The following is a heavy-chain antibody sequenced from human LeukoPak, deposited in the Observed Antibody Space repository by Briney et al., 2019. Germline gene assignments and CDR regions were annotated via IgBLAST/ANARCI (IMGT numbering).Heavy chain of an antibody. CDR3: AREFHSSWYFGY. J-gene: IGHJ4*02. D-gene: IGHD6-13*01. CDR2: ISSGSGTI. CDR1: GFTFSSYT. V-gene: IGHV3-48*01. Sequence: GGSLRLSCAASGFTFSSYTMNWVRQAPGKGLEWVSYISSGSGTIYYADSVKGRFTISRDNAKNSLYLQMNSLRAEDTAVYYRAREFHSSWYFGYWGQGTLVTVSS.